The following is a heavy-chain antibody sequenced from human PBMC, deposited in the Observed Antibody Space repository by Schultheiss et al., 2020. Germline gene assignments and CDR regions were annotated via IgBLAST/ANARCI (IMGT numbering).Heavy chain of an antibody. J-gene: IGHJ6*02. Sequence: GGSLRLSCAASGFTVSSNYMSWVRQAPGKGLEWVSVIYSGGSTYYADSVKGRFTISRDNSKNTLYLEMNSLRAEDTAVYYCARADYYGSGSYYPLYYYYGMDVWGQGTTVTVSS. CDR1: GFTVSSNY. CDR2: IYSGGST. D-gene: IGHD3-10*01. CDR3: ARADYYGSGSYYPLYYYYGMDV. V-gene: IGHV3-66*01.